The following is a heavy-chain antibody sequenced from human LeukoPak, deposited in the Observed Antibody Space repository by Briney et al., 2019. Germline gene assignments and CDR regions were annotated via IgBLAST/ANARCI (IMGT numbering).Heavy chain of an antibody. CDR2: VNTVSSYI. CDR1: GFTFSSYD. CDR3: VRLGRNSDSSGYFYYYDN. V-gene: IGHV3-21*01. J-gene: IGHJ4*02. D-gene: IGHD3-22*01. Sequence: NPGGSLRLSCAASGFTFSSYDMTWVRQAPGKGLEWVASVNTVSSYIYYADSVRGRFTISRDNAKNSVLLQMNSLRAEDMAMYYCVRLGRNSDSSGYFYYYDNWGQGTLVTVSS.